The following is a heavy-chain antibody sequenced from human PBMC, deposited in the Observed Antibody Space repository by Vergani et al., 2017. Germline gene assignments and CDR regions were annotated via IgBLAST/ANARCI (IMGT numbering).Heavy chain of an antibody. D-gene: IGHD2-2*01. CDR2: INPNTGGT. CDR1: RYTFTDYY. CDR3: ARGLLDIVVVPAADTRGY. Sequence: QVQLVQSGAEVKKPGASVKVSCKASRYTFTDYYIHWVRQAPGQGLEWMGWINPNTGGTNFAQKFQGRVTVTRDTSISTAYMELSRLRSDDTAVYYCARGLLDIVVVPAADTRGYWGQGTLVTVSS. J-gene: IGHJ4*02. V-gene: IGHV1-2*02.